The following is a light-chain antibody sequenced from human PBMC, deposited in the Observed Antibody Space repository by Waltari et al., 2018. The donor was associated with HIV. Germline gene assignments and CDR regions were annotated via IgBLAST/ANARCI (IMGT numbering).Light chain of an antibody. J-gene: IGLJ3*02. V-gene: IGLV2-14*03. CDR2: DVP. CDR3: ESYTSTSVWV. Sequence: QSALTQPASVSGSPGQSITISCTGSSSDVGGYNFVSWYQQHPGKAPRVLIYDVPTRPSGVSDRFAGSGSGDTASLTISGLQPEDDADYYCESYTSTSVWVFGGGTRLTVL. CDR1: SSDVGGYNF.